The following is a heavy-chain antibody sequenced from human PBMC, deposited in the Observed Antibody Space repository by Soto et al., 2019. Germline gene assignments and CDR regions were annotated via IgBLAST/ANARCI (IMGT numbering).Heavy chain of an antibody. CDR1: GFTFDDYA. V-gene: IGHV3-9*01. CDR2: ISWNSGSI. CDR3: AKSSTRPGRPIDY. Sequence: EVQLVESGGGLVQPGRSLRLSCAASGFTFDDYAMHWVRQAPGKGLAWVSGISWNSGSIGYADSVKGRFTISRDNAKNSLYLQMNSLRAEDTALYYCAKSSTRPGRPIDYWGQGTLVTVSS. J-gene: IGHJ4*02. D-gene: IGHD6-6*01.